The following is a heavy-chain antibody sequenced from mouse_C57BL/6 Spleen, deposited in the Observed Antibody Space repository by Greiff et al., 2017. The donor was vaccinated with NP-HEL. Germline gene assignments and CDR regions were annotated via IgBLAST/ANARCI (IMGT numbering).Heavy chain of an antibody. D-gene: IGHD2-4*01. Sequence: EVQLQQSGPELVKPGASVKISCKASGYSFTGYYMNWVKQSPEKSLEWIGEINPSTGGTTYNQKFKAKATLTVDKSSSTAYMQLKSLTSEDSAVYYCARPRFYYDYDRYFDVWGTGTTVTVSS. V-gene: IGHV1-42*01. J-gene: IGHJ1*03. CDR1: GYSFTGYY. CDR2: INPSTGGT. CDR3: ARPRFYYDYDRYFDV.